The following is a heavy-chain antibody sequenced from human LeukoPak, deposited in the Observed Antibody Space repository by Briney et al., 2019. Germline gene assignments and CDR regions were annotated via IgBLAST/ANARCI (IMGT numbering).Heavy chain of an antibody. V-gene: IGHV4-61*01. CDR3: TSDYGSGSYRFDY. CDR2: LYHRGRT. J-gene: IGHJ4*02. Sequence: SETLSLTCTVSGASFSSSSYSWSWIRQPPGKGLEWIAYLYHRGRTIYNPSLKRRLTISLDTSKNQVSLNLRSVTTADAAVYYCTSDYGSGSYRFDYWGQGTLVSVFS. CDR1: GASFSSSSYS. D-gene: IGHD3-10*01.